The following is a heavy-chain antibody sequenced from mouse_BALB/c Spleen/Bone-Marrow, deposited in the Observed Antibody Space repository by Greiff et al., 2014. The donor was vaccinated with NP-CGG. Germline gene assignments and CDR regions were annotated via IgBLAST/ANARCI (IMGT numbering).Heavy chain of an antibody. CDR2: IYPGSGNT. V-gene: IGHV1-84*02. J-gene: IGHJ4*01. CDR3: ARWHWGAMDY. CDR1: GYTFTDYY. Sequence: QLQESGPELVKPGASVKITCKASGYTFTDYYINWVKQKPGQGLEWIGWIYPGSGNTKYNEKFKGKATLTVDTSSSTAYMQLSSLTSEDTAVYFCARWHWGAMDYWGQGTSVTVSS.